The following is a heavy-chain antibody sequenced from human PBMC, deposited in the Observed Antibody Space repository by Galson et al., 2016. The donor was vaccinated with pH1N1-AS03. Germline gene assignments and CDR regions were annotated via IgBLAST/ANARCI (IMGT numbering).Heavy chain of an antibody. Sequence: LRLSCAVSGFTFRTYGMRWARQAPGKGLEWVANIKPAGSEEYYVDSVKGRFTISRDNAKNSLFLQMNSLTPEDTAGYYCACDHTWNGYWGQGTLVTASS. V-gene: IGHV3-7*03. J-gene: IGHJ4*02. CDR2: IKPAGSEE. D-gene: IGHD1-20*01. CDR1: GFTFRTYG. CDR3: ACDHTWNGY.